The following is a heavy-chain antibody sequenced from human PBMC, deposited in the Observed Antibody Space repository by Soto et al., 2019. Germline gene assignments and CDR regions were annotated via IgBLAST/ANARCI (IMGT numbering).Heavy chain of an antibody. J-gene: IGHJ5*02. CDR2: ISGSGGST. CDR1: GFTFSSYA. D-gene: IGHD6-6*01. V-gene: IGHV3-23*01. CDR3: AKDGSSSFRFDP. Sequence: EVQLLESGGGLVQPGGSLRLSCAASGFTFSSYAMSWVRQAPGKGLEWVSAISGSGGSTYYADSVKGRFTISRDNAKNTLYLQMNRLRAEDTAVDYCAKDGSSSFRFDPWGQGTLVTVSS.